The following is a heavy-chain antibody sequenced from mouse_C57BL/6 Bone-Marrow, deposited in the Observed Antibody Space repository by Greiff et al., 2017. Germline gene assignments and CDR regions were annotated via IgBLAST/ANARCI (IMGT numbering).Heavy chain of an antibody. CDR2: IHPNSGNT. D-gene: IGHD4-1*01. Sequence: QVQLKQPGAELVKPGASVKLSCKASGYTFTSYWMHWVKQRPGQGLEWIGMIHPNSGNTKYNEKFKGKATLTADTSSRTAYMQLSSLTSEDSAVYYCARNRDSAWFAYWGQGTLVTVSA. J-gene: IGHJ3*01. CDR3: ARNRDSAWFAY. CDR1: GYTFTSYW. V-gene: IGHV1-64*01.